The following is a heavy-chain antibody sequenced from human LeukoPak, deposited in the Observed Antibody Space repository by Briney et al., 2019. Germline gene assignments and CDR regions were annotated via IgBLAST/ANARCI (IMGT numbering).Heavy chain of an antibody. CDR2: IYTSGST. Sequence: SETLSLTCTVSGGSISSYYWSWIRQPAGKGLEWIGRIYTSGSTNYNPSLKSRVTMSVDTSKNQFSLKLSSVTAADTAVYYCARAPLVGAADDAFDIWGQGTMVTVSS. D-gene: IGHD1-26*01. J-gene: IGHJ3*02. V-gene: IGHV4-4*07. CDR3: ARAPLVGAADDAFDI. CDR1: GGSISSYY.